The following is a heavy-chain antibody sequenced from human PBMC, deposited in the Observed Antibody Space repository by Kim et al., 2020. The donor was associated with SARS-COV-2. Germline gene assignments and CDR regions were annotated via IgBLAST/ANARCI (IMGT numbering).Heavy chain of an antibody. J-gene: IGHJ5*02. CDR1: GYTFTSYA. CDR2: INAGNGNT. Sequence: ASVKVSCKASGYTFTSYAMHWVRQAPGQRLEWMGWINAGNGNTKYSQKFQGRVTITRDTSASTAYMELSSLRSEDTAVYYCAGGWGNDLHYNWFDPWGQGTLVTVSS. V-gene: IGHV1-3*01. D-gene: IGHD1-1*01. CDR3: AGGWGNDLHYNWFDP.